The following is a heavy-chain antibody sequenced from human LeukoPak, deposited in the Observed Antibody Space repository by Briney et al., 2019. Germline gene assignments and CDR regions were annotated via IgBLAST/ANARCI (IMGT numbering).Heavy chain of an antibody. CDR2: ISKNGSMR. CDR1: GFSFTKYA. CDR3: AGEKFDI. J-gene: IGHJ3*02. Sequence: GGSLRLSCAASGFSFTKYAMDWVRQAPGKGLEGVAIISKNGSMRYYADSVKGRFTVSRDNSNSAVYLQMNSLKSEDTAVYYCAGEKFDIWGQGTMVTVSA. V-gene: IGHV3-30*04.